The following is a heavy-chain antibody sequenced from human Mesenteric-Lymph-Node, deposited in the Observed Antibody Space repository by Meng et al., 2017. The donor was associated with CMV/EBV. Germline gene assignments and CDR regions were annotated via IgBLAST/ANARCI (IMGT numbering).Heavy chain of an antibody. J-gene: IGHJ6*02. CDR3: ARDEGYYDRSGYYYTSHYYGMDV. Sequence: GESLKISCAASGFTFSSYEMNWVRQAPGKGLEWVSYISSSGSTIYYADSVKGRFTISRDNAKNSLYLQMNSLRAEDTAVYYCARDEGYYDRSGYYYTSHYYGMDVWGQGTTVTVSS. CDR1: GFTFSSYE. V-gene: IGHV3-48*03. CDR2: ISSSGSTI. D-gene: IGHD3-22*01.